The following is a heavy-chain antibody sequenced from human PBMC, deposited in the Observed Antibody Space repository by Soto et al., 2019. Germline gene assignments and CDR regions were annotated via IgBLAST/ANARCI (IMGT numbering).Heavy chain of an antibody. V-gene: IGHV4-59*01. CDR2: IYYSGST. J-gene: IGHJ5*02. CDR1: GGSISSYY. CDR3: ARDITGTTGSWFDP. D-gene: IGHD1-7*01. Sequence: SETLSHTCSVSGGSISSYYWSWIRRPPGKGQEWIGYIYYSGSTNYNPSLKSRVTISVDTSKNQFTLKLSSVPAAGTAVYYCARDITGTTGSWFDPWGQGTLVTVSS.